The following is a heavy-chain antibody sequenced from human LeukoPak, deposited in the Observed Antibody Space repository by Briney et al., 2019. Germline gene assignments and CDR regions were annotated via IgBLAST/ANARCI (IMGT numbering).Heavy chain of an antibody. CDR3: ARSRYDFWSGVSAYYYYYMDV. CDR1: GYTFTSYD. Sequence: GASVKVSCKASGYTFTSYDINWVRQATGQGLEWMGWMNPNSGNTGYAQKFQGRVTITRNTSISTAYMELSSLRSEDTAVYYCARSRYDFWSGVSAYYYYYMDVWGKGTTVTVSS. CDR2: MNPNSGNT. V-gene: IGHV1-8*03. J-gene: IGHJ6*03. D-gene: IGHD3-3*01.